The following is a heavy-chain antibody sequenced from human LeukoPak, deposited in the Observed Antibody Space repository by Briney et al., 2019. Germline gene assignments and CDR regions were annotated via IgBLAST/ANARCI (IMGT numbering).Heavy chain of an antibody. V-gene: IGHV3-23*01. J-gene: IGHJ5*02. CDR2: ISDSGSRT. CDR3: ARPNYYDSSGYHGFDP. Sequence: GGSLRLSCAASGFAFSSSDMSWVRQAPGKGLECVSVISDSGSRTYYADSVRGRFTISRDNSKNTLYLQMNSLRAEDTAVYYCARPNYYDSSGYHGFDPWGQGTLVTVSS. D-gene: IGHD3-22*01. CDR1: GFAFSSSD.